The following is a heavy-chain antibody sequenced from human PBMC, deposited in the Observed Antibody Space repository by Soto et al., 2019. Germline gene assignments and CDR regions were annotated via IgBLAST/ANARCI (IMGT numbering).Heavy chain of an antibody. Sequence: TGGSLRLSCAASGFTVSSNYMSWVRQAPGKGLQWVSVIYSSGSTYYADSMKGRFTISRDNSKNTLYLQMNSLRVEDTAVYYCARENSYPYFDYWGQGTQVTVSS. D-gene: IGHD5-18*01. CDR3: ARENSYPYFDY. CDR2: IYSSGST. V-gene: IGHV3-53*01. J-gene: IGHJ4*02. CDR1: GFTVSSNY.